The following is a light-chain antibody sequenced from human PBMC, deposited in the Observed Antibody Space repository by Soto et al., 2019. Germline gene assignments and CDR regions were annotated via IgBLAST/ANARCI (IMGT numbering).Light chain of an antibody. CDR2: NNN. CDR1: SSNIGSNY. J-gene: IGLJ2*01. CDR3: ATWDDSLSGVV. Sequence: QSVLTQQHSASGTPGQRVTISCSGSSSNIGSNYVYWYQQLPGTAPRLLIYNNNQRPSGVPDRVAGSKSGTSASLAISGLRSEDESDYYCATWDDSLSGVVFGGGTKLTVL. V-gene: IGLV1-47*01.